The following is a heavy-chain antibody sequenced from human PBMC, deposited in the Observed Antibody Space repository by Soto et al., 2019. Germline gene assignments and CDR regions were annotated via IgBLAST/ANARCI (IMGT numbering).Heavy chain of an antibody. J-gene: IGHJ6*03. CDR3: ARGHEVPAALRAGYYYYYYMDV. V-gene: IGHV4-34*01. CDR1: GGSFSGYY. CDR2: INHSGST. Sequence: SETLSLTCAVYGGSFSGYYWSWIRQPPGKGLEWIGEINHSGSTNYNPSLKSRVTISVDTSKNQFSLKLSSVTAADTAVDYCARGHEVPAALRAGYYYYYYMDVWGKGTTVTVSS. D-gene: IGHD2-2*01.